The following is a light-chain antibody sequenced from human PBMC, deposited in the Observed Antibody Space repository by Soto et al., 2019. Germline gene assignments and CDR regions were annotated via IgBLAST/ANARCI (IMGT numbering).Light chain of an antibody. CDR2: DVS. J-gene: IGKJ5*01. V-gene: IGKV3-15*01. Sequence: IIMTGSRGTLSVSPGERATLSCRAAQGVTTNFAWYQQKSGQSPRLLIYDVSNRATGVPARFSGSGSETDFTLTISGLRSEDSAVYFCQQYNNWPFSFGQGTRLEIK. CDR3: QQYNNWPFS. CDR1: QGVTTN.